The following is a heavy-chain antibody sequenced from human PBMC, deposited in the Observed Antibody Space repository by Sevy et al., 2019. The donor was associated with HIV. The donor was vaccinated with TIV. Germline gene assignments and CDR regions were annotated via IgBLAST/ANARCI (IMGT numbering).Heavy chain of an antibody. CDR2: IYYSGST. V-gene: IGHV4-30-4*01. J-gene: IGHJ4*02. CDR1: GGSISSGDYY. CDR3: ARSDNWNADFDY. Sequence: SETLSLTCTVSGGSISSGDYYWSWIRQPPGKGLEWIGYIYYSGSTYYNPSLKSRVTISVDTSKNQFSLKLSSVTAAGTAVYYCARSDNWNADFDYWGQGTLVTVSS. D-gene: IGHD1-1*01.